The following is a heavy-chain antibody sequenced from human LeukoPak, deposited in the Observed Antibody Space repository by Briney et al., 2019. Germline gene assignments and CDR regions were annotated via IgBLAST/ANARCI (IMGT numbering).Heavy chain of an antibody. D-gene: IGHD6-13*01. Sequence: GESLKISCKGSGHSFTSYWIGWVRQMPGKGLEWMGIIYPGDSDTRYSPSFQGQVTISADKSISTAYLQWSSLKASDTAMYYCASSSSMDYYYMDVWGKGTTVTVSS. V-gene: IGHV5-51*01. CDR2: IYPGDSDT. CDR1: GHSFTSYW. J-gene: IGHJ6*03. CDR3: ASSSSMDYYYMDV.